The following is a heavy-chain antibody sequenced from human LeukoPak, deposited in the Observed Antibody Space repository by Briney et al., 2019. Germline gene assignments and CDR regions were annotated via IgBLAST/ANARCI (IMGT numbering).Heavy chain of an antibody. CDR1: GFTFSSYA. D-gene: IGHD4-17*01. CDR3: AKVRDYGDYVRNYFDY. V-gene: IGHV3-23*01. J-gene: IGHJ4*02. CDR2: ISGSGGST. Sequence: PGGSLRLSCAASGFTFSSYAMSWVRQPPGKGLEWVSAISGSGGSTYYADSVKGRFTISRDNSKNTLYLQMNSLRAEDTAVYCCAKVRDYGDYVRNYFDYWGQGTLVTVSS.